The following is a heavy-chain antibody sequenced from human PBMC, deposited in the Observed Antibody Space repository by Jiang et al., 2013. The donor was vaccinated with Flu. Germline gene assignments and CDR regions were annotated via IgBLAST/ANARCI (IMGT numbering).Heavy chain of an antibody. CDR1: W. Sequence: WIGWVRQRPGKGLEWMGIINLRDSDTRYSPSFRGQVTMSAAQSVTTAYLQWGSLEASGTGIYYCVRRRTTWRVWGQGTLVTVSS. V-gene: IGHV5-51*01. D-gene: IGHD1-14*01. CDR3: VRRRTTWRV. CDR2: INLRDSDT. J-gene: IGHJ4*02.